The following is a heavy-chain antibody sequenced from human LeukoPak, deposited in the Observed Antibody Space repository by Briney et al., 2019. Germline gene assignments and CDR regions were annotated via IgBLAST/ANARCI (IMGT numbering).Heavy chain of an antibody. CDR2: ISAYNGNT. D-gene: IGHD2-15*01. Sequence: ASVKVSCKASGYTLTSYGISWVRQAPGQGLEWMGWISAYNGNTNYAQKLQGRVTMTTDTSTSTAYMELRSLRSDDTAVYYCARVRSGYCSGGSCYSRVFDYWGQGTLVTVSS. V-gene: IGHV1-18*01. J-gene: IGHJ4*02. CDR3: ARVRSGYCSGGSCYSRVFDY. CDR1: GYTLTSYG.